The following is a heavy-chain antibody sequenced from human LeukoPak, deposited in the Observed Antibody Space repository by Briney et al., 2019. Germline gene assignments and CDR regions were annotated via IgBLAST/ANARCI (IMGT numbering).Heavy chain of an antibody. D-gene: IGHD6-13*01. J-gene: IGHJ6*02. Sequence: GGSLRLSCAASGFTFSDYYVSWIRQAPGKGLKWVSYISSSGSTIYYADSVKGRFTISRDNAKNSLYLQMNSLRAEDTAVYYCARVRVEAAAGTGELGYYYYGMDVWGQGTTVTVSS. CDR1: GFTFSDYY. CDR3: ARVRVEAAAGTGELGYYYYGMDV. V-gene: IGHV3-11*01. CDR2: ISSSGSTI.